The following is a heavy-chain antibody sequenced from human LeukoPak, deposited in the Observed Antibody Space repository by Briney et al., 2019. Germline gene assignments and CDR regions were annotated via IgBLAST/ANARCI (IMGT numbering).Heavy chain of an antibody. CDR1: GFTFSSYG. CDR3: AKVYRALKGYYYYYMDV. Sequence: GGSLRLSCAASGFTFSSYGMHWVRQAPGKGLEWVAVISYDGSNKYYADSVKGRLTISRDNSKNTLYLQMNSLRAEDTAVYYCAKVYRALKGYYYYYMDVWGKGTTVTVSS. J-gene: IGHJ6*03. CDR2: ISYDGSNK. V-gene: IGHV3-30*18. D-gene: IGHD2/OR15-2a*01.